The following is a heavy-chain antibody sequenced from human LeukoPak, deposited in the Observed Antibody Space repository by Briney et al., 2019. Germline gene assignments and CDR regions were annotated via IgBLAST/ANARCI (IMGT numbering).Heavy chain of an antibody. CDR1: GYTFTSFG. J-gene: IGHJ4*02. Sequence: ASVKVSCKASGYTFTSFGITWVRQAPGQGLEWLGWIGADTGYTSYAQKLQGRVTMTTETSTTTAYLELRGLRPDDTAIYFCAREIGALDFWGQGTLVTVSS. V-gene: IGHV1-18*01. CDR2: IGADTGYT. D-gene: IGHD4/OR15-4a*01. CDR3: AREIGALDF.